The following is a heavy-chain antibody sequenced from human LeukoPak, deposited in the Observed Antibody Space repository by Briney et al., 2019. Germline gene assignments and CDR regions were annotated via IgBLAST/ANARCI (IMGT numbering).Heavy chain of an antibody. CDR2: IFHDGTT. Sequence: SETLSLTCTVSGGSINSPNSYWGWIRQPPGKGLEWIGSIFHDGTTYYSPSLKSRVTVSVDTSLNQFSLSLMSMTAADTGVYYCARGVVAGTTVDFWGQGNLVTVSS. D-gene: IGHD1-1*01. J-gene: IGHJ4*02. V-gene: IGHV4-39*01. CDR1: GGSINSPNSY. CDR3: ARGVVAGTTVDF.